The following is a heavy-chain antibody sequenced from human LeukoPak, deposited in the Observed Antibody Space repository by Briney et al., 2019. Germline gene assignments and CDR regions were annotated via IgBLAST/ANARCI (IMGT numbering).Heavy chain of an antibody. V-gene: IGHV3-53*01. CDR1: GFTVSSTY. Sequence: GGSLRLSCEASGFTVSSTYMSWVRQAPGKGLEWVSAIYSNGNTYYTDSVKGRFTISRDNSRNTLDLQMNSLRAEDTAVYYCASSNGAPTDTHYYYMNVWGKGTTVTVPS. CDR3: ASSNGAPTDTHYYYMNV. CDR2: IYSNGNT. D-gene: IGHD4-11*01. J-gene: IGHJ6*03.